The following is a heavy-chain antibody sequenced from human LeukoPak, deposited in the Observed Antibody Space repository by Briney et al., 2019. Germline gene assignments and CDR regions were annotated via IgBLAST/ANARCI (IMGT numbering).Heavy chain of an antibody. CDR2: IYPGDSES. CDR1: GYSFTNYW. D-gene: IGHD6-13*01. CDR3: VRLSEVAAGTGYFDY. Sequence: GESLKISCKGSGYSFTNYWIGWVRQMPGKGLGWMGIIYPGDSESRYSPSFQGQVTISVDKSISTAYLQWSSLKASDTAMYYCVRLSEVAAGTGYFDYWGQGTLVTVSS. V-gene: IGHV5-51*01. J-gene: IGHJ4*02.